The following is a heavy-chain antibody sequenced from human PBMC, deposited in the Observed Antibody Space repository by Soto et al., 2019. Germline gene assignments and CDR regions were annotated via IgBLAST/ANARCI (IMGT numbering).Heavy chain of an antibody. J-gene: IGHJ4*02. D-gene: IGHD4-17*01. CDR1: GGSIRNYY. CDR2: IYYGGRT. Sequence: QVQLQESGPGLVKPSETLSLTCTVSGGSIRNYYWSWIRQPPGKGLEWIGYIYYGGRTNSNPSLKIVVTISVDPSKNQFSLKLSSVTAADTAIYYCARADGDYDIYFDYCGQGTLVTVSS. V-gene: IGHV4-59*08. CDR3: ARADGDYDIYFDY.